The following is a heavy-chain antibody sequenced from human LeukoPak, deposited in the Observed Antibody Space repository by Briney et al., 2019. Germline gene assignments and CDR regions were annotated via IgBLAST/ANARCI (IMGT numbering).Heavy chain of an antibody. CDR1: GFTFSSYA. J-gene: IGHJ5*02. V-gene: IGHV3-64*01. CDR2: ISSNGGST. CDR3: ARGGSGYPINNWFDP. Sequence: PGGSLRLSCAASGFTFSSYAMHWVRQAPGKGLEYVSAISSNGGSTYYANSVKGRFTISRDNSKNTLYLQMGSLRAEDMAVYYCARGGSGYPINNWFDPWGQGTLVTVSS. D-gene: IGHD3-3*01.